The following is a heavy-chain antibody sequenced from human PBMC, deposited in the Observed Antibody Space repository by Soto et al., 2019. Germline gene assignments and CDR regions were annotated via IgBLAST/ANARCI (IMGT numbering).Heavy chain of an antibody. V-gene: IGHV3-23*01. CDR3: ANDRGRIVVVVAGAPMADY. D-gene: IGHD2-15*01. J-gene: IGHJ4*02. CDR1: GFTFSSYA. Sequence: GGSLRLSCAASGFTFSSYAMSWVRQAPGKGLEWVSAISGSGGSTYYADSVKGRFTISRDNSKNTLYLQMNSLRAEDTAVYYCANDRGRIVVVVAGAPMADYWGQGTLVTVSS. CDR2: ISGSGGST.